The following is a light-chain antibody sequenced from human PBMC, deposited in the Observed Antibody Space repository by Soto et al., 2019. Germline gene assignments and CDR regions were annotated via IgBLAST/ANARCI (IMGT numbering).Light chain of an antibody. J-gene: IGKJ5*01. CDR2: GAS. CDR1: QSVSSSY. Sequence: PCAVCWAPKERATLSCRASQSVSSSYLAWYQQKPGQAPRLLIYGASNRATGIPARFSGSGSGTDFTLTISSLEPEDFAVYYCQQRITWHLVITFGQGTRLEIK. V-gene: IGKV3D-20*02. CDR3: QQRITWHLVIT.